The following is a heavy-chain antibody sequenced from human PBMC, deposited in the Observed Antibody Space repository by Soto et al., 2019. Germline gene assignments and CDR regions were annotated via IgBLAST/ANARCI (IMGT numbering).Heavy chain of an antibody. CDR1: GYTFTSYY. CDR3: ASPRPAAGYSSSWYLSF. Sequence: ASVKVSCKASGYTFTSYYMHWVRQAPGQGLEWMGIINPSGGSTSYAQKFQGRVTMTRDTSTSTVYMELSSLRSEETAVYYCASPRPAAGYSSSWYLSFWRQGTRVSVSS. D-gene: IGHD6-13*01. V-gene: IGHV1-46*01. J-gene: IGHJ4*02. CDR2: INPSGGST.